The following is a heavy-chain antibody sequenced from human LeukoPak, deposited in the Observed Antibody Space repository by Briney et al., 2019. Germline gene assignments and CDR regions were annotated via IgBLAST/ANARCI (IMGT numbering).Heavy chain of an antibody. CDR1: GYTFTSYG. V-gene: IGHV1-18*01. CDR3: ARGHRNRSGWPVDY. Sequence: GASVKVSYKASGYTFTSYGISWVRPAPGQGLEWMGWISAYNGNTNYAQKLQGRVTMTTDTSTSTAYMELRSLRSDDTAVYYCARGHRNRSGWPVDYWGQGTLVTVSS. D-gene: IGHD6-19*01. J-gene: IGHJ4*02. CDR2: ISAYNGNT.